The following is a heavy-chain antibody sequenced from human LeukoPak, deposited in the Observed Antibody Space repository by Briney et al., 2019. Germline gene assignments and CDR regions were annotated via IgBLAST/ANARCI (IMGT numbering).Heavy chain of an antibody. J-gene: IGHJ3*02. CDR2: IYYSGST. V-gene: IGHV4-59*01. CDR3: ARDRGNSGWNAFDI. D-gene: IGHD4-23*01. Sequence: SETLSFTCTVSAFSISSYYWSWLRQRPGKGLVWIGYIYYSGSTYYNPSLKSRVTKSVDTSKNQFSLKLSSVTAADTAVYYCARDRGNSGWNAFDIWGQGTMVTVSS. CDR1: AFSISSYY.